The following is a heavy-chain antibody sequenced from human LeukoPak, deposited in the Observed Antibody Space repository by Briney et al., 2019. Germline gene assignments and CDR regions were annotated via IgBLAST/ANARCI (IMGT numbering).Heavy chain of an antibody. CDR1: GFTFSNFA. J-gene: IGHJ4*02. CDR2: ISYDGSNK. D-gene: IGHD6-6*01. Sequence: PGGSLRLSCAASGFTFSNFAMHWVRQAPGKGLEWVAVISYDGSNKYYADSAKGRFTISRDNSKNTLYLQMNSLRAEDTAVYYCAKDLGYIAARQNFDYWGQGTLVTVSS. CDR3: AKDLGYIAARQNFDY. V-gene: IGHV3-30*04.